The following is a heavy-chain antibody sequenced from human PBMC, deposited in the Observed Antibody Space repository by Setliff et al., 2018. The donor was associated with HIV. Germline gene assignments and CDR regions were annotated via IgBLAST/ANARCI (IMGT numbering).Heavy chain of an antibody. CDR1: GFRFNIYA. CDR3: ARRVGKYYYGSGSYFLDV. J-gene: IGHJ6*04. Sequence: GGSLRLSCAASGFRFNIYAMTWVRQAPGKGLQWVSRINSDGSSTSYADSVKGRFTISRDNAKNTLYLQMNSLRTEDTAVYYCARRVGKYYYGSGSYFLDVWGKGTTVTVSS. V-gene: IGHV3-74*01. D-gene: IGHD3-10*01. CDR2: INSDGSST.